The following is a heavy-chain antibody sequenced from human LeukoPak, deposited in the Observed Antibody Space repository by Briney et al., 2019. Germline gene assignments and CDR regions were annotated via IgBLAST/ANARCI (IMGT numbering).Heavy chain of an antibody. D-gene: IGHD3-10*01. CDR1: GFTFSSYG. CDR2: IRYDGSNK. J-gene: IGHJ4*02. CDR3: AKDRVVTARGEFDY. Sequence: PGGSLRLSCAASGFTFSSYGMHWVRQAPGKGLEWVAFIRYDGSNKYYGDSVKGRFTISRDNSKKKLYLRMNSLKIEDTAVYYCAKDRVVTARGEFDYWGQGTLVTVSS. V-gene: IGHV3-30*02.